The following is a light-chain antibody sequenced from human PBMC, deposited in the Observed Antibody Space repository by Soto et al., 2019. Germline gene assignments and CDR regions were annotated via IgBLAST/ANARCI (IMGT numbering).Light chain of an antibody. CDR2: DAS. J-gene: IGKJ1*01. Sequence: DIQMTHSPSTLASSVGDRVAITFRATQTINTRLAWYQQKPGKAPKLLIYDASSLESGVPSRFSGSGSGTEFNLTISGLQPDDFATDYCQHYDTSRATFGLGTKVDIK. CDR3: QHYDTSRAT. CDR1: QTINTR. V-gene: IGKV1-5*01.